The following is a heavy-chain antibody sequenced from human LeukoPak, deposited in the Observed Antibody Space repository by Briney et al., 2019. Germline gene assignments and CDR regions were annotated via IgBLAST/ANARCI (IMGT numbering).Heavy chain of an antibody. D-gene: IGHD6-19*01. CDR1: GHTFTGYY. Sequence: ASVKVSCKASGHTFTGYYMHWVRQAPGQGLEWMGRINPNSGGTNYAQKFQGRVTMTRDTSISTAYMEPSRLRSDDTAVYYCARAGYYGEWLVLDYWGQGTLVTVSS. CDR2: INPNSGGT. V-gene: IGHV1-2*06. J-gene: IGHJ4*02. CDR3: ARAGYYGEWLVLDY.